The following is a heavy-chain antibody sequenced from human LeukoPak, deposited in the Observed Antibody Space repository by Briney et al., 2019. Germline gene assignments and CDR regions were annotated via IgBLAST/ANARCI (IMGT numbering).Heavy chain of an antibody. CDR1: GFTFSISA. Sequence: GTSLRLSCAASGFTFSISAMHWVRQAPGKGLEWVAVISFDGSKKYYADSVKGRFTVSRDNSKSILFLQMSTLRPDDTAVYYCATLTGTTGSDDYWGQGTLVTVSS. CDR2: ISFDGSKK. CDR3: ATLTGTTGSDDY. V-gene: IGHV3-30*04. J-gene: IGHJ4*02. D-gene: IGHD1-20*01.